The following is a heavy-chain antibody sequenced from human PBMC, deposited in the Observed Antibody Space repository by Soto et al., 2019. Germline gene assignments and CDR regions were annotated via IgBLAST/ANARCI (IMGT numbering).Heavy chain of an antibody. Sequence: QVQLVESGGGVVQPGRSLRLSCAASGFTFSSYAMHWVRQAPGKGLEWVAVISYDGRNKYYADSVKGRFTISRDNSKNTLYLQMNSLRAEDTAVYYCARDGGGGMAPRADYWGQGTLVTVSS. CDR1: GFTFSSYA. V-gene: IGHV3-30*04. CDR2: ISYDGRNK. J-gene: IGHJ4*02. CDR3: ARDGGGGMAPRADY. D-gene: IGHD3-16*01.